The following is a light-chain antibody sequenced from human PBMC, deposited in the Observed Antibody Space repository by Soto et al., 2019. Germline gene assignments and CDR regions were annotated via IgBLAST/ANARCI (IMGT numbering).Light chain of an antibody. CDR3: QQYYDWPWT. J-gene: IGKJ1*01. CDR1: QSVSSSY. V-gene: IGKV3D-7*01. Sequence: EIVLPQSPATLSLSPGERATLSCRASQSVSSSYLAWYQQKPGQAPRLLIYGASTRATGIPARFSGSGSGTDLTLTISSLQSEDFAVYYCQQYYDWPWTFGQGTKVDIK. CDR2: GAS.